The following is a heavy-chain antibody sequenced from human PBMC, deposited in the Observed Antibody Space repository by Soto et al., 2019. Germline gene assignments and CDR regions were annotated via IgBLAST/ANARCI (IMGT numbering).Heavy chain of an antibody. V-gene: IGHV4-30-4*01. CDR3: VRALYCTNGVCYPGGWFDP. CDR1: GGSVSSGDYY. J-gene: IGHJ5*02. Sequence: QVQLQESGPGLVKPSQTLSLTCTVSGGSVSSGDYYWSWIRQPPGKGLEWIGYIYYSGSTFYNPSLESRVTISVDTSKNQFSLNLSSVTAADTAVYFCVRALYCTNGVCYPGGWFDPWGQGTLVTVSS. D-gene: IGHD2-8*01. CDR2: IYYSGST.